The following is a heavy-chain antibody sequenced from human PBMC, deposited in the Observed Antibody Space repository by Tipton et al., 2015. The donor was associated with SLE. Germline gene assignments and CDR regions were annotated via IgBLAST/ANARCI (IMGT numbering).Heavy chain of an antibody. J-gene: IGHJ6*03. CDR1: GYTFTSYC. Sequence: QLAQSGAEVKKPGASVKVSCKASGYTFTSYCITWVRQAPGQGLEWMGWISGYNGNTNYAQKLQGRVTMTTDTSTSTAYMELRSLRSDDTAVYYCARLGNWDFYYYMDVWGKGTTVTVSS. CDR3: ARLGNWDFYYYMDV. CDR2: ISGYNGNT. V-gene: IGHV1-18*01. D-gene: IGHD7-27*01.